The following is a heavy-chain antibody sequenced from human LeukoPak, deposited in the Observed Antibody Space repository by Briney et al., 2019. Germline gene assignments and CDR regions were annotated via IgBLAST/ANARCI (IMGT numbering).Heavy chain of an antibody. J-gene: IGHJ4*02. V-gene: IGHV5-51*01. CDR3: ARHGLDYYDSSGLAVDY. Sequence: GESLKISCKGSGYSFTSYWIGWVRQMPGKGLEWMGIIYPGDSDTRYSPSFQGQVTISADKSISTAYLQWSSLKASDTAMYYCARHGLDYYDSSGLAVDYWGQGTLVTVSS. CDR1: GYSFTSYW. CDR2: IYPGDSDT. D-gene: IGHD3-22*01.